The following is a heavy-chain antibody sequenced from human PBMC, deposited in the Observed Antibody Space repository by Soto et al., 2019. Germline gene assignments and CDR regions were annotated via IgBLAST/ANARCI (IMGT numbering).Heavy chain of an antibody. CDR3: ARDPYCSGGSCARGAFDI. D-gene: IGHD2-15*01. CDR1: GFTFSSYG. Sequence: GGSLRLSCAASGFTFSSYGMHWVRQAPGKGLEWVAVIWYDGSNKYYADSVKGRFTISRDNSKNTLYLQMNSLRAEDTAVYYCARDPYCSGGSCARGAFDIWGQGTMVTVSS. CDR2: IWYDGSNK. V-gene: IGHV3-33*01. J-gene: IGHJ3*02.